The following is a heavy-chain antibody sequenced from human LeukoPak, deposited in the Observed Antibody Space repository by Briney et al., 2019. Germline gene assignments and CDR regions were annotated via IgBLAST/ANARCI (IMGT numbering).Heavy chain of an antibody. CDR1: RFTFSSYA. CDR3: AKKYSYDSYYFDY. CDR2: ISGSGGST. Sequence: GGSLRLSCAASRFTFSSYAMSWVRQAPGKGLEWVSAISGSGGSTYYADSVKGRFTISRDNSKNTLYLQMNSLRAEDTAVYYCAKKYSYDSYYFDYRGQGTLVTVSS. J-gene: IGHJ4*02. D-gene: IGHD5-18*01. V-gene: IGHV3-23*01.